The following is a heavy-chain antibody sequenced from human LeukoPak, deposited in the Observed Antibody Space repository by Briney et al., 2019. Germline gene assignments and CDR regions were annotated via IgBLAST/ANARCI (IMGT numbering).Heavy chain of an antibody. J-gene: IGHJ4*02. CDR2: MKYDGSEK. V-gene: IGHV3-7*01. D-gene: IGHD6-13*01. Sequence: PGESLRLSCAASGFTFTSYWMNWLRKAPGKGLEWVANMKYDGSEKNYVDSVEGRFTISRDNAKNALYLQMNSLRAEDTAVYYCARDIEAAGLFLDYWGQGTLVTVSS. CDR3: ARDIEAAGLFLDY. CDR1: GFTFTSYW.